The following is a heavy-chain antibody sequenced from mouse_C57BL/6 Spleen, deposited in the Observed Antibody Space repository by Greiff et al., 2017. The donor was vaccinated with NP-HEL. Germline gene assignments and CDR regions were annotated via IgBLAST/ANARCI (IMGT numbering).Heavy chain of an antibody. CDR1: GYSFTGYY. V-gene: IGHV1-42*01. CDR3: ARRGSSPRNYYAMDY. CDR2: INPSTGGT. Sequence: DVQLQESGPELVKPGASVKISCKASGYSFTGYYMNWVKQSPEKSLEWIGEINPSTGGTTYNQKFKAKATLTVDKSSSTAYMQLKSLTSEDSAVYYCARRGSSPRNYYAMDYWGQGTSVTVSS. J-gene: IGHJ4*01. D-gene: IGHD1-1*01.